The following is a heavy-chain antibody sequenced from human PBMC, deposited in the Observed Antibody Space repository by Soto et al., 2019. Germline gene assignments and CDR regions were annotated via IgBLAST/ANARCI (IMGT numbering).Heavy chain of an antibody. CDR3: VSQECNNNSFSFDL. Sequence: QITLKESGPELVKPTQTLTLTCTFSGFSLSTSGVAVGWIRQPPGKALEWLSLIYWDDDKRYSPSLKSRPTITEATYKTQVLSTMTIMDPVDTATYYCVSQECNNNSFSFDLWGRGTLVTVSS. D-gene: IGHD1-1*01. V-gene: IGHV2-5*02. J-gene: IGHJ2*01. CDR2: IYWDDDK. CDR1: GFSLSTSGVA.